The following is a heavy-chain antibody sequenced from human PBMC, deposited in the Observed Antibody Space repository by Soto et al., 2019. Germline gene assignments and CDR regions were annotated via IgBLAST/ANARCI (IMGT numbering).Heavy chain of an antibody. CDR2: ISYDGSEK. V-gene: IGHV3-30*18. CDR3: AKGYEVSPPVASVWYSNCFYGVDV. CDR1: GFSFSKYG. Sequence: QVALVESGGGVVRPGRSLRLSCGASGFSFSKYGMHWVRQAPGEGLEWLSLISYDGSEKWYAESVKGRFTISRDNSKNRLDLQMNSLRGDETGVYFCAKGYEVSPPVASVWYSNCFYGVDVWGRGTTVTVSS. J-gene: IGHJ6*02. D-gene: IGHD6-19*01.